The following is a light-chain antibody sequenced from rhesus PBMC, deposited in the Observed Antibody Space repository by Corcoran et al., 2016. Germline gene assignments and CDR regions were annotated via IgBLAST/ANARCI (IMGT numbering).Light chain of an antibody. J-gene: IGKJ1*01. V-gene: IGKV7-13*01. CDR1: ESVRVFGINL. CDR2: QAS. CDR3: LQSKNSWT. Sequence: IVLTQSPASLAVSPGQRATITCRASESVRVFGINLIHWFQQKPGQPPKILIYQASNKDIGVPARFSGSGSGTDFTRTIKPVEADDVADYYCLQSKNSWTFGQGTKVEIK.